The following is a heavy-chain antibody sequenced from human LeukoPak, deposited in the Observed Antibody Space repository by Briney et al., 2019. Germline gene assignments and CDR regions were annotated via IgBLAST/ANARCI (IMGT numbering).Heavy chain of an antibody. CDR3: ARVGQGCFDL. V-gene: IGHV4-59*01. J-gene: IGHJ2*01. CDR2: IDYSGST. Sequence: KPSAPLSLTCAVSGGSISSYYWSWIRQPPGKGLEWLGYIDYSGSTNYNPSLKSRVTISVDTSKNQFSLRLSSVTAADTATYYCARVGQGCFDLWGRGTLVTVSS. CDR1: GGSISSYY.